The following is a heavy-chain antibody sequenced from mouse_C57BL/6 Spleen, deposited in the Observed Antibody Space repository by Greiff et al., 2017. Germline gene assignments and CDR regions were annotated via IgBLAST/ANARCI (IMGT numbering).Heavy chain of an antibody. J-gene: IGHJ2*01. CDR3: ARYVYDGYFDY. CDR2: INPGSGGT. Sequence: VQLQQSGAELVRPGTSVKVSCKASGYAFTNYLIEWVKQRPGQGLEWIGVINPGSGGTNYNEKFKGKATLTADKSSRTAYMQLSSLTSENYAVYFCARYVYDGYFDYWGQGTTLTVSS. CDR1: GYAFTNYL. D-gene: IGHD2-3*01. V-gene: IGHV1-54*01.